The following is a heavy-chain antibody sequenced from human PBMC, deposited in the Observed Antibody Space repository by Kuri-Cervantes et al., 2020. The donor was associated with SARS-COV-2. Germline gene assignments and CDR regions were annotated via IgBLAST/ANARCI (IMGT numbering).Heavy chain of an antibody. D-gene: IGHD6-13*01. Sequence: SETLSLTCAVYGGSFSGYYWSWIRQPPGKGLEWIGEINHSGSTNYNPSLKSRVTISVDTSKSQFSLKLSSVTAADTAVYYCARGSSSLDWGYNWFDPWGQGTLVTVSS. CDR1: GGSFSGYY. J-gene: IGHJ5*02. CDR2: INHSGST. CDR3: ARGSSSLDWGYNWFDP. V-gene: IGHV4-34*01.